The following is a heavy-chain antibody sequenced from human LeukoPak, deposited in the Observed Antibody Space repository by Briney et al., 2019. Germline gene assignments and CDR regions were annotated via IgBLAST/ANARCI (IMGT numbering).Heavy chain of an antibody. J-gene: IGHJ1*01. Sequence: GGSLRLSCAASGFTFSSYAMSWVRQAPGKGLEWVSAISGSGGSTYYADSVKGRFTISRDNSKNTLYLQMNSLRAEDTAVYYCAKDYAAPLPVNAEYFQHWGQGTLVTVSS. D-gene: IGHD6-6*01. CDR1: GFTFSSYA. CDR2: ISGSGGST. CDR3: AKDYAAPLPVNAEYFQH. V-gene: IGHV3-23*01.